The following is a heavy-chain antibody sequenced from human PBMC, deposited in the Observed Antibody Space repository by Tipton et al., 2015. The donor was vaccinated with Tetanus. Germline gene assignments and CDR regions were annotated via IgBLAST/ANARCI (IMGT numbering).Heavy chain of an antibody. D-gene: IGHD6-25*01. CDR2: IIPMFDTE. J-gene: IGHJ4*02. CDR3: VRDRAAAGGSDY. Sequence: QSGAEVKRPGSSVKVSCKASGGTFNSYTITWVRQAPGQGLEWMGGIIPMFDTETYSQDLQGRVSITADESTGTAYMELTNLKSEDTAVYYCVRDRAAAGGSDYWGQGTLVTV. CDR1: GGTFNSYT. V-gene: IGHV1-69*01.